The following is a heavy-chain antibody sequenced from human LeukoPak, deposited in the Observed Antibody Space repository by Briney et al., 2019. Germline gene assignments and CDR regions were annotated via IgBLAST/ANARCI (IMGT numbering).Heavy chain of an antibody. D-gene: IGHD6-6*01. J-gene: IGHJ4*02. Sequence: GGSLRLSWAASGFTFSSYAMRWVRQAPGKGRGWVSAIIGSGVSTYYADSVKGRFTISRDNCKNTLYLQMNSLRAEDKAVYYCATKSQREQVVRHYYFDYWGQGTLVTVSS. CDR1: GFTFSSYA. V-gene: IGHV3-23*01. CDR3: ATKSQREQVVRHYYFDY. CDR2: IIGSGVST.